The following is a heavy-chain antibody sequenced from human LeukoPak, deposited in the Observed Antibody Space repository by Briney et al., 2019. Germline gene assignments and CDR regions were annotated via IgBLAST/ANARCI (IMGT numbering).Heavy chain of an antibody. V-gene: IGHV4-4*07. CDR2: ISTSGTT. CDR3: ARDMGGGWFDP. Sequence: SETLSLTCSISGGSISSSYWNWIRQPAGKGLEWIGRISTSGTTNYSPSLKGRLTMSIDTSKRQFSLNLRSVTAADTAMYYCARDMGGGWFDPWGQGALVTVSS. J-gene: IGHJ5*02. CDR1: GGSISSSY. D-gene: IGHD1-26*01.